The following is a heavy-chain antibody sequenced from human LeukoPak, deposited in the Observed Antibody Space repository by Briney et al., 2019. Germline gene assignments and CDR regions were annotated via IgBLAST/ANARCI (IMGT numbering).Heavy chain of an antibody. CDR1: GGTFTSYA. CDR2: IIPIFGTA. J-gene: IGHJ4*02. V-gene: IGHV1-69*13. D-gene: IGHD3-22*01. CDR3: AAGPDSSGYSDY. Sequence: GASVKVSCKASGGTFTSYAISWVRQAPGQGLEWMGGIIPIFGTANYAQKFQGRVTITADESTSTAYMELSSLRSEDTAVYYCAAGPDSSGYSDYWGRGTLVTVSS.